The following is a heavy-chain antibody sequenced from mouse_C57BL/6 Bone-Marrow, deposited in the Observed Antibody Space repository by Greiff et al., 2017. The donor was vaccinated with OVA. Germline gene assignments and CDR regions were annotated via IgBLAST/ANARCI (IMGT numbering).Heavy chain of an antibody. CDR1: GYTFTRYW. V-gene: IGHV1-64*01. J-gene: IGHJ3*01. D-gene: IGHD1-1*01. CDR3: ARPFPYYGSSPWAY. CDR2: VHPNSGST. Sequence: VKLQQPGAELVKPGASVKLSCKASGYTFTRYWMHWVKQRPGQGLEWIGMVHPNSGSTNYNEKFQSKATLTVDQSSSTSYTQLSSLTSEDSAGYYCARPFPYYGSSPWAYWGQGTLVTVSA.